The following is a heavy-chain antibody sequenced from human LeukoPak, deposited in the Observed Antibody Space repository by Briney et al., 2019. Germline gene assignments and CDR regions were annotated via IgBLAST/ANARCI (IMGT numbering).Heavy chain of an antibody. CDR3: AREPTYSSGGNWFDP. J-gene: IGHJ5*02. D-gene: IGHD3-10*01. V-gene: IGHV4-30-4*08. CDR1: GGSISSGDYY. CDR2: IYYSGST. Sequence: SETLSLTCTVSGGSISSGDYYWSWIRQPPGKGLEWIGYIYYSGSTYYNPSLKSRVTISVDTSKNQFSLKLSSVTAADTAVYYCAREPTYSSGGNWFDPWGQGTLVTVSS.